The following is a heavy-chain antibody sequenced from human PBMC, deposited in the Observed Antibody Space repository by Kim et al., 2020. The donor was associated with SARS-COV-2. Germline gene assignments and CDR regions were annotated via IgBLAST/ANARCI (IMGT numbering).Heavy chain of an antibody. CDR1: GFTFSAYA. J-gene: IGHJ4*02. CDR2: IHSSGGNS. D-gene: IGHD2-2*01. CDR3: AKVFRASCYGSSDY. V-gene: IGHV3-23*01. Sequence: GGSLRLSCAASGFTFSAYAMSWVRQAPGKGLEWVSAIHSSGGNSFYANSVKGRFTISRDNSKNTLYLQMNSLRAEDTAIYYCAKVFRASCYGSSDYWGQGTLVTVSS.